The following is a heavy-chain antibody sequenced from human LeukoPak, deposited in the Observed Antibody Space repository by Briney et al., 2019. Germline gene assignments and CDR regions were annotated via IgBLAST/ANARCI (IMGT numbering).Heavy chain of an antibody. CDR2: IYTSGST. J-gene: IGHJ6*02. CDR3: ARERMVRGVIITAYYYYGMDV. CDR1: GGSISSYY. V-gene: IGHV4-4*07. Sequence: SETLSLTCTVSGGSISSYYWSWIRQPAGKGLEWIGRIYTSGSTNYNPSLKSRVTMSVDTSKNQFSLKLSSVTAADTAVYYCARERMVRGVIITAYYYYGMDVWGQGTTVTVSS. D-gene: IGHD3-10*01.